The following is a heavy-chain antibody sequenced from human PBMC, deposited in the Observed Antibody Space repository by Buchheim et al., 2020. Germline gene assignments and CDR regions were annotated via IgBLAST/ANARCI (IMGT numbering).Heavy chain of an antibody. CDR3: ARDLYRYYAVDV. Sequence: EEQLVESGGGLVQPGGCLRLSCAASGFTFSSYSMNWVRQAPGKGLEWVSYISSTGRDMYYADSVKGRFTVSRDNAENSLYLQMKGLTAEDTAVYYCARDLYRYYAVDVWGQGTT. V-gene: IGHV3-48*01. CDR1: GFTFSSYS. CDR2: ISSTGRDM. J-gene: IGHJ6*02. D-gene: IGHD1-26*01.